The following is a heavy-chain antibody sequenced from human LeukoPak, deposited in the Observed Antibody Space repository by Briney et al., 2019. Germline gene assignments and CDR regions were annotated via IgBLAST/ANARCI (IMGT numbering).Heavy chain of an antibody. Sequence: GGSLRLSCAASGFTFSTYSMNWVRQAPGEGLEWVSSISSSGGYIYYAGSVKGRFTIARGNAKNSLSLQMNSLRAEATAVYYCARDRYGGYSFDYWGQGTLVTVSS. CDR3: ARDRYGGYSFDY. J-gene: IGHJ4*02. CDR2: ISSSGGYI. V-gene: IGHV3-21*01. CDR1: GFTFSTYS. D-gene: IGHD4-17*01.